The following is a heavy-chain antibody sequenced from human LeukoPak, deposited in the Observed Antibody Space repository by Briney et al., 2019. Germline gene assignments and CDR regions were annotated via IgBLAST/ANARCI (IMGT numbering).Heavy chain of an antibody. CDR3: ARETMYYYDSRGSFDY. CDR1: GYTFTNYD. Sequence: SVKVFCKASGYTFTNYDINWVRQAPGQGLEWMGGIIPIFGTANYAQKFQGRVTITADESTSTAYMELSSLRSEDTAVYYCARETMYYYDSRGSFDYWGQGTLVTVSS. D-gene: IGHD3-22*01. CDR2: IIPIFGTA. J-gene: IGHJ4*02. V-gene: IGHV1-69*13.